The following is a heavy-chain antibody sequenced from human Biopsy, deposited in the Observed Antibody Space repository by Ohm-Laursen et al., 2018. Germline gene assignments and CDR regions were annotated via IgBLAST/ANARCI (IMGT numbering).Heavy chain of an antibody. CDR2: IIPILGTV. J-gene: IGHJ6*02. V-gene: IGHV1-69*04. D-gene: IGHD3-10*01. CDR1: GDTFTTSA. Sequence: SVKVSCKASGDTFTTSAISWVRQVPRQGLDWMGRIIPILGTVDYGQNFQGRVTIRADTSTTFLELTSLRYDDTAVYYCASGDIGGIGLDVWGLGTTVAVSS. CDR3: ASGDIGGIGLDV.